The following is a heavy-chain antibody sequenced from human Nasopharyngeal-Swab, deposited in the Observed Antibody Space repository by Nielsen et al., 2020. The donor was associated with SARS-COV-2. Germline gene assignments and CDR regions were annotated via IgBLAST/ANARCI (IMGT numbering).Heavy chain of an antibody. CDR3: AKAREYSSNLYYYYGMDV. CDR2: ISWTSGSI. Sequence: SCAASGFTFDDYAMHWVRHAPGKGLEWVSGISWTSGSIGYADSVKGRFTISRDNAKNSLYLQMSSLRAEDTALYYCAKAREYSSNLYYYYGMDVWGQGTTVTVSS. D-gene: IGHD6-6*01. CDR1: GFTFDDYA. V-gene: IGHV3-9*01. J-gene: IGHJ6*02.